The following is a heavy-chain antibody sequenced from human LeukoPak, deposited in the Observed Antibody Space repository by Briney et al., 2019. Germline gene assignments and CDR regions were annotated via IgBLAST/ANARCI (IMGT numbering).Heavy chain of an antibody. CDR1: GGSISSFY. Sequence: PSETLSLTCTVSGGSISSFYWSWIRQPAGKGLEWIGRGFASGSTIYNPSLKSRVTISVDESKNQFSLELKSATAADTAVYYCARHDYSNYVRHWGQGTLITVSS. J-gene: IGHJ4*02. CDR3: ARHDYSNYVRH. CDR2: GFASGST. D-gene: IGHD4-11*01. V-gene: IGHV4-4*07.